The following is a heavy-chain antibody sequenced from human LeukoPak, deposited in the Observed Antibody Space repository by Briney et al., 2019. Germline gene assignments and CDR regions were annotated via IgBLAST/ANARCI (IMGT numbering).Heavy chain of an antibody. V-gene: IGHV4-59*01. D-gene: IGHD6-13*01. Sequence: PSETLSLTCTVSGGSISSYYWSWIRQPPGKGLEWIGYIYYSGSTNHNPSLKSRVTISVDTSKNQFSLKLSSVTAADTAVYYCARVSYSSSWEDAFDIWGQGTMVTVSS. CDR3: ARVSYSSSWEDAFDI. CDR2: IYYSGST. CDR1: GGSISSYY. J-gene: IGHJ3*02.